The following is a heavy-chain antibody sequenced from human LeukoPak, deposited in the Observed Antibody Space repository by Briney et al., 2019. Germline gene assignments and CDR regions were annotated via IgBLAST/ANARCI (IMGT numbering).Heavy chain of an antibody. Sequence: GGSLRLSCAASGFSFITYNMNWVRQAPGKGLEWVSYISDSSSSIYYADSVKGRFTISRDNAKNSLYLQMNSLRAEDTAVYYCAKLESGYFGTTNCYRFDYWGQGALVTVSS. D-gene: IGHD2-2*02. CDR2: ISDSSSSI. V-gene: IGHV3-48*01. J-gene: IGHJ4*02. CDR1: GFSFITYN. CDR3: AKLESGYFGTTNCYRFDY.